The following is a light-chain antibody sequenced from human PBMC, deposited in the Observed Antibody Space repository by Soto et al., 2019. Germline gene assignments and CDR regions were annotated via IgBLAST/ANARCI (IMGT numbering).Light chain of an antibody. CDR1: SSAVGTFRL. CDR3: GSYTGSITYV. Sequence: QSALTQPASVSGSPGQSITISCTGSSSAVGTFRLVSWYKHHPGKVPKLIIYEGSKRPSGVSDRFSGSEPGNTASLTIPGLPAEDAADYYRGSYTGSITYVFGTGTKVTVL. J-gene: IGLJ1*01. V-gene: IGLV2-14*02. CDR2: EGS.